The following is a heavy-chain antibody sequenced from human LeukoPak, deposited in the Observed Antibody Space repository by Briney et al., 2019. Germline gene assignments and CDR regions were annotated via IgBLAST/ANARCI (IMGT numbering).Heavy chain of an antibody. CDR1: GGSISSYY. CDR2: IYYSGST. D-gene: IGHD1-26*01. J-gene: IGHJ4*02. V-gene: IGHV4-59*12. CDR3: ARDPYSGSYQPFDY. Sequence: PSETLSLTCTVSGGSISSYYWSWLRHPPGKARECIGYIYYSGSTNYNPSLKTRVTISVDAPENQFPLKLISVTPTHRPMFYCARDPYSGSYQPFDYWGQGTLVTV.